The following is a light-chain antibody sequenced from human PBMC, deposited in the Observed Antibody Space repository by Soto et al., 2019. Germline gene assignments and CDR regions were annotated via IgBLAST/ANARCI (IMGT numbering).Light chain of an antibody. Sequence: IQLTQSPSSLSASVGDRVTISCRASQGIANFLAWYQQKPGKAPKLLIYAASTLQSGVPSRFSGSGTGTVFPLTISSLQPEDFATYYCQQLNSFPIPFGPGTKVDIK. CDR3: QQLNSFPIP. V-gene: IGKV1-9*01. CDR2: AAS. J-gene: IGKJ3*01. CDR1: QGIANF.